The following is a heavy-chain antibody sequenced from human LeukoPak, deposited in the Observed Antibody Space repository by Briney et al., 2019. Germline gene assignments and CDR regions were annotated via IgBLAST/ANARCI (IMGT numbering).Heavy chain of an antibody. J-gene: IGHJ4*02. CDR1: GGSISSYY. D-gene: IGHD3-22*01. CDR2: IYTSGST. V-gene: IGHV4-4*07. Sequence: SETLSLTCTVSGGSISSYYWSWIRQPAGKGLEWIGRIYTSGSTNYNPSLKSRVTISIDTSKNQFSLKLSSVTAADTAVYYCAGPLLTYYSDSSAYPWGQGTLVTVSS. CDR3: AGPLLTYYSDSSAYP.